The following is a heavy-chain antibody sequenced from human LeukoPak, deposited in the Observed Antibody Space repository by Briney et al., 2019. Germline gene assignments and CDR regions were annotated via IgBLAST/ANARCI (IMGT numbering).Heavy chain of an antibody. J-gene: IGHJ4*02. CDR3: ASGVTTSSSFDY. Sequence: SVKVSCKAFGGTFSSYAISWVRQAPGQGLEWMGGIIPIFGTANYAQKFQGRVTITADESTSTAYMELSSLRSEDTAVYYCASGVTTSSSFDYWGQGTLVTVSS. CDR2: IIPIFGTA. CDR1: GGTFSSYA. V-gene: IGHV1-69*13. D-gene: IGHD4-11*01.